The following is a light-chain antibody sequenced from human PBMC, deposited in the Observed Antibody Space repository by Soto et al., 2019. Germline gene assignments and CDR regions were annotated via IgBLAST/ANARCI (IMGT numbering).Light chain of an antibody. Sequence: QSVLAQPASVSGSPGQSITISCTGTSSDVGAYNYVSWYQQYPGKAPKVIIFEVRKRPSGVSNRFSGSKSGDTASLTISGLQAEDEADYYCSSYRSSTTFVFGTGTKVPS. CDR1: SSDVGAYNY. J-gene: IGLJ1*01. V-gene: IGLV2-14*01. CDR2: EVR. CDR3: SSYRSSTTFV.